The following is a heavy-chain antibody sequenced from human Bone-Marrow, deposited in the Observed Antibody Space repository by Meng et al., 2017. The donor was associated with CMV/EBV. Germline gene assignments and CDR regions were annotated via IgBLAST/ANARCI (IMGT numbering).Heavy chain of an antibody. V-gene: IGHV3-7*01. J-gene: IGHJ6*02. CDR3: ARDPVRIVVVPAAMPTYYYYYYGMDV. CDR1: GFIFSKYW. D-gene: IGHD2-2*01. Sequence: LSLTCAAPGFIFSKYWMTWVRQAPGKGLEWVANIKEDGSEKSYVDSVKGRFTISRDNAKNSLSLEMNSLRVEDMAVYYCARDPVRIVVVPAAMPTYYYYYYGMDVWGQGTTVTVSS. CDR2: IKEDGSEK.